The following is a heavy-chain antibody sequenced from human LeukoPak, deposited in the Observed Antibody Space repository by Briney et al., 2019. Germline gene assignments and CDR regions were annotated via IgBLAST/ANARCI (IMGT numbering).Heavy chain of an antibody. CDR1: GFTFSSHA. Sequence: GGSLRLSCAASGFTFSSHALGWVRQAPGKGLEWVSSVSGSGSSTYYAGSVKGRFTISRDNSKNTLYLQMNSLRAEDTAIYYCAKDPSSGWPYYFEYWGQGTLVTVSS. D-gene: IGHD6-25*01. V-gene: IGHV3-23*01. CDR3: AKDPSSGWPYYFEY. J-gene: IGHJ4*02. CDR2: VSGSGSST.